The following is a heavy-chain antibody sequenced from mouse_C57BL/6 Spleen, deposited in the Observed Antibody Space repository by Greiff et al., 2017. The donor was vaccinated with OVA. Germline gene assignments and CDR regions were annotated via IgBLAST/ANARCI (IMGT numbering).Heavy chain of an antibody. CDR2: ISYSGST. D-gene: IGHD2-5*01. CDR3: ARHDYSNPFAY. Sequence: EVKLMESGPGMVKPSQSLSLTCTVTGYSITSGYDWHWIRHFPGNKLEWMGYISYSGSTNYNPSLKSRISITHDTSKNHFFLKLNSVTTEDTATYYCARHDYSNPFAYWGQGTLVTVSA. V-gene: IGHV3-1*01. CDR1: GYSITSGYD. J-gene: IGHJ3*01.